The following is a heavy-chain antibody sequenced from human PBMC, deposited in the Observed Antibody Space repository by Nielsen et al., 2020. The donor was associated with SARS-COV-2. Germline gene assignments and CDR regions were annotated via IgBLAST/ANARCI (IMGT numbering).Heavy chain of an antibody. D-gene: IGHD6-19*01. J-gene: IGHJ4*02. Sequence: SETLSLTCAVSGGSISSSNWWSWVRQPPGKGLEWIGEIYHSGSTNYNPSLKSRVTISVDKSKNQFSLKLSSVTAADTAVYYCARGNLAVAGYYFDYWGQGTLVTVSS. CDR2: IYHSGST. CDR3: ARGNLAVAGYYFDY. V-gene: IGHV4-4*02. CDR1: GGSISSSNW.